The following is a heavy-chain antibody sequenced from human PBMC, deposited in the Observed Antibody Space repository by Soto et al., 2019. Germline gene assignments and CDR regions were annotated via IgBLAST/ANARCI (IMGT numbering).Heavy chain of an antibody. Sequence: VQLVESGGGVVQPGGSLRLSCAASGCTFSYYGFHWVRQAPGKGLEWVAVMHTGGNEKYYVDSVKGRFTVSRDDSRNKVYLEMSGLRAEDTAEYFCARDADTTGHYSHFDLWGRGALVAVS. D-gene: IGHD3-9*01. CDR1: GCTFSYYG. CDR3: ARDADTTGHYSHFDL. V-gene: IGHV3-33*08. CDR2: MHTGGNEK. J-gene: IGHJ4*02.